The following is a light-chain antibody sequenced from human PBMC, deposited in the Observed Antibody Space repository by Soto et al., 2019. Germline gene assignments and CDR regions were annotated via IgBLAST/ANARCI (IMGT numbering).Light chain of an antibody. Sequence: QSALTQPASVSGSPGQSITISCTGTSSDVGGYNYVSWYQQHPDKAPKLMIYDVSYRPSGVSHRFSGSKSGNTASLTISGLQAEDEADYYRLSYTGGSTLQVFGTGTKLTVL. J-gene: IGLJ1*01. CDR3: LSYTGGSTLQV. CDR2: DVS. CDR1: SSDVGGYNY. V-gene: IGLV2-14*03.